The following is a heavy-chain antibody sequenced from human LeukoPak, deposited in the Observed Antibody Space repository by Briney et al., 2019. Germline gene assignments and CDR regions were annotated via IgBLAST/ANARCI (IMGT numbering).Heavy chain of an antibody. Sequence: ASVKVSCKASGYTFTSYDINWVRQATGQGLEWMGWMNPDRGNTGYAQKFQGRVTMTRNTSISTAYMELSSLRSEDTAVYYCARGRELLMVDYWGQGTLVTVSS. J-gene: IGHJ4*02. CDR1: GYTFTSYD. CDR3: ARGRELLMVDY. D-gene: IGHD1-26*01. V-gene: IGHV1-8*01. CDR2: MNPDRGNT.